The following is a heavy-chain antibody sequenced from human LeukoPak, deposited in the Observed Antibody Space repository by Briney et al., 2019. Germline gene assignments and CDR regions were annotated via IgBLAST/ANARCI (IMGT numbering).Heavy chain of an antibody. V-gene: IGHV3-11*01. D-gene: IGHD3-22*01. J-gene: IGHJ1*01. CDR2: ISSSGSTI. CDR3: ARDYYDSSGYPKASGGFQH. Sequence: PGGSLRLSCAASGFTFSDYYMSWIRQAPGKGLEWVSYISSSGSTIYYADSVKGRFTISRDNAKNSLYLQMNSLRAEDTAVYYCARDYYDSSGYPKASGGFQHWGQGTLVTVSS. CDR1: GFTFSDYY.